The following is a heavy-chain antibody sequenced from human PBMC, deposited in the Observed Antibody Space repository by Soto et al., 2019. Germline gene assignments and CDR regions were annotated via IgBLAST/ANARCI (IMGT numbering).Heavy chain of an antibody. CDR2: INSDGSRT. J-gene: IGHJ5*02. D-gene: IGHD1-26*01. CDR3: ATVAPGSYDWFDP. V-gene: IGHV3-74*01. Sequence: EVQLVESGGGLGQPGGSLRLSCAASGFTFSTYWMHWVRQARGKGLVWVSRINSDGSRTDYADSVKGLFTTFRDNAKNTVYLQLNSMTAEDTAVYYCATVAPGSYDWFDPWGKGTLVTVSS. CDR1: GFTFSTYW.